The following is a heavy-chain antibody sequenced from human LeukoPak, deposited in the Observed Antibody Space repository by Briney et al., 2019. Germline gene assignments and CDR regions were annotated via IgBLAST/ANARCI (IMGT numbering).Heavy chain of an antibody. J-gene: IGHJ4*02. CDR2: ISASGHAT. V-gene: IGHV3-23*01. Sequence: GGSLRLSCAASGFTFSSYAMSWVRQAPGKGLEAPGKGLEWVSTISASGHATYYPDSVRGRFTISRDNSKSTLHLQMNSLRAEDSALYYCAKWPEGATPKFHHWGQGTLVTVSS. CDR1: GFTFSSYA. CDR3: AKWPEGATPKFHH. D-gene: IGHD1-26*01.